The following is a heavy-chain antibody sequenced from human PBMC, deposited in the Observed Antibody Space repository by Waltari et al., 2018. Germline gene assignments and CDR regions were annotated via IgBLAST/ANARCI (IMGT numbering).Heavy chain of an antibody. V-gene: IGHV1-69*14. Sequence: QVQVVQSGAEVKKPGSSVKVSCKASGGTFSNYAITWVRQAPGQGLQWMGGVIPIFGTANYAQKFKGRVTITADKYTSTVDMELSSLRSEDTALYYCARGEFGAYFDYWGQGTLVTVSS. CDR1: GGTFSNYA. D-gene: IGHD3-3*01. J-gene: IGHJ4*02. CDR3: ARGEFGAYFDY. CDR2: VIPIFGTA.